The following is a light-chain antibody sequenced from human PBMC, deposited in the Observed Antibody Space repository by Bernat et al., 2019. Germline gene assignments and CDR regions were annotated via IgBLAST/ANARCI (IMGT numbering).Light chain of an antibody. CDR1: QSVSSNY. V-gene: IGKV3-20*01. CDR2: DAS. Sequence: ETVLTQSPDILSLSPGERVTLSCRASQSVSSNYVAWYQQKPGQAPRLLIYDASTRATGIPDRFSGSGSGTDFTLTISSMEPEDFAVFYCQQYGSSPYTFGQGTKLEIK. J-gene: IGKJ2*01. CDR3: QQYGSSPYT.